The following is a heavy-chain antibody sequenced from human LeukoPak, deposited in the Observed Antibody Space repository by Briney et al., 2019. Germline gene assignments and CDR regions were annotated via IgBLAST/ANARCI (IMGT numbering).Heavy chain of an antibody. J-gene: IGHJ3*02. V-gene: IGHV1-69-2*01. D-gene: IGHD2-2*02. Sequence: GASVKVSCKASGYIFTSYYMHWVQQAPGKGLEWMGRVDPEDGETIYAEKFQGRVTITADTSTDTAYMELSSLRSEDTAVYYCATGGVVVPAAIPEDAFDIWGQGTMVTVSS. CDR3: ATGGVVVPAAIPEDAFDI. CDR1: GYIFTSYY. CDR2: VDPEDGET.